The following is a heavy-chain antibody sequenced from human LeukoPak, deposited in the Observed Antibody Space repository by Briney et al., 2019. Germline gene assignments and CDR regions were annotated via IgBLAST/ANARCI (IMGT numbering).Heavy chain of an antibody. Sequence: GGSLRLSCAVSGITFSSYGMHWVRQAPGKGLEWVAVISYDGSNKYYADSVKGRFTISRDNFKSTLYLQMNSLRAEDTAVYYCAKGPGLRLGELSLWADYWGQGTLVTVSS. CDR1: GITFSSYG. CDR3: AKGPGLRLGELSLWADY. D-gene: IGHD3-16*02. CDR2: ISYDGSNK. J-gene: IGHJ4*02. V-gene: IGHV3-30*18.